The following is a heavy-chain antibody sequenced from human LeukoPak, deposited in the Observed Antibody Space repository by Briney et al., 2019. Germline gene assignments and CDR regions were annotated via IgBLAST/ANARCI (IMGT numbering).Heavy chain of an antibody. CDR1: GFTVSSNY. D-gene: IGHD2-21*02. V-gene: IGHV3-53*01. CDR2: IYSGGST. Sequence: GGSLRLSCAASGFTVSSNYMSWVRQAPGKGLEWVSIIYSGGSTYYADSVKGRFTISRDNSKDTLYLQMNSLRAEDTAVYYRARAYCGGDCHYYYYGMDVWGKGTTVTVSS. CDR3: ARAYCGGDCHYYYYGMDV. J-gene: IGHJ6*04.